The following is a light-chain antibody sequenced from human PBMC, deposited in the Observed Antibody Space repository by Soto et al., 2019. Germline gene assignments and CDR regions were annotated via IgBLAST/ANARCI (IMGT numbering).Light chain of an antibody. CDR2: EVS. CDR3: CSSTGISTLL. Sequence: QSVLAQPASVSGSPGQSITISCTGTTSDIGTYSCVSWYQQHAGKAPKLIIYEVSHRPSGVSNRFSGSKSGSTASLTISGLQAEDEAHYCCSSTGISTLLFATGTKVTVL. CDR1: TSDIGTYSC. J-gene: IGLJ1*01. V-gene: IGLV2-14*01.